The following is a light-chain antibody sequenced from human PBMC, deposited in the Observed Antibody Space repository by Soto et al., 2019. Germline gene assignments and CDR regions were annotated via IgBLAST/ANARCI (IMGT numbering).Light chain of an antibody. CDR2: GAS. J-gene: IGKJ5*01. Sequence: EIVLTQSPGTLSSSPGERATLSCRASQTVTSNYLAWYQQKPGQAPRLLFFGASIRATGLPDRFSGGGSGTDFTLTISRLEPEDFAVYYCQHHGGSPITFGQGTRLEIK. CDR1: QTVTSNY. CDR3: QHHGGSPIT. V-gene: IGKV3-20*01.